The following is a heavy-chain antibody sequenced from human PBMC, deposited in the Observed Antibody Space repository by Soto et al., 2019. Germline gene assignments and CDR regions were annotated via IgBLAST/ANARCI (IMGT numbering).Heavy chain of an antibody. CDR2: INYSGST. J-gene: IGHJ6*02. CDR1: GGSINTSSYY. CDR3: AVLIAAAGTGYYGMDV. D-gene: IGHD6-13*01. Sequence: SETLSLTCTVSGGSINTSSYYWGWVRQPPEKGLEWIGGINYSGSTNYNPSLKSRVTISVDTSKNQFSLKLSSVTAADTAVYYCAVLIAAAGTGYYGMDVWGQGTTVTVSS. V-gene: IGHV4-39*07.